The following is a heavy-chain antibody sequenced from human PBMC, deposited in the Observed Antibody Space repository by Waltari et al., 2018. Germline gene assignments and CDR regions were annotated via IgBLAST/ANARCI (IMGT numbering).Heavy chain of an antibody. CDR2: IKQDGSEE. CDR1: GISFSSFG. J-gene: IGHJ4*02. CDR3: ARERRGQSGWYYFDF. Sequence: EVQLVESGGGLVQPGGSLRLSCAASGISFSSFGMTWVRQAPGKGMEGVANIKQDGSEEDYVDAVKGRFTISKDNAKNSLYLQMNSLRAEDTAVYFCARERRGQSGWYYFDFWGQGSLVTVSS. D-gene: IGHD6-19*01. V-gene: IGHV3-7*01.